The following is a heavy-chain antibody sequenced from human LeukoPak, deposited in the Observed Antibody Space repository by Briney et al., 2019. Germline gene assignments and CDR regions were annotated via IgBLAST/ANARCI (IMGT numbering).Heavy chain of an antibody. CDR1: GGTFSSYA. J-gene: IGHJ3*02. D-gene: IGHD1-26*01. V-gene: IGHV1-69*13. Sequence: SVEVSCKASGGTFSSYAISWVRQAPGQGLEWMGGIIPIFGTANYAQKFQGRVTITADESTSTAYMELSSLRSEDTAVYYCAREWEALAAFDIWGQGTMVTVSS. CDR2: IIPIFGTA. CDR3: AREWEALAAFDI.